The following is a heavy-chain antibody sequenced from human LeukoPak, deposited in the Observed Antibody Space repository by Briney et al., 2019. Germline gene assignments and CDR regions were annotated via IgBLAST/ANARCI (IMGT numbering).Heavy chain of an antibody. D-gene: IGHD4-17*01. V-gene: IGHV3-21*01. CDR2: ISSSSSYI. CDR1: GFTFSSYV. Sequence: GGSLRLSCVASGFTFSSYVMSWVRQAPGKGLEWVSSISSSSSYIYYADSVKGRFTISRDNAKNSLYLQMNSLRAEDTAVYYCARGPDYDYYYYYMDVWGKGTTVTVSS. J-gene: IGHJ6*03. CDR3: ARGPDYDYYYYYMDV.